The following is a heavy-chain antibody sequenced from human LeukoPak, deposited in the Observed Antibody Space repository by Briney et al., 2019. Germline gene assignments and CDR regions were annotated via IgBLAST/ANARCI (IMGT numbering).Heavy chain of an antibody. CDR1: GGSISSYY. V-gene: IGHV4-59*01. D-gene: IGHD6-19*01. Sequence: SETLSLTCTVSGGSISSYYWSWIRQPPGKGLEWIGYIYYSGSTNYNPSLKSRVTISVDTSKNQFSLKLSSVTAADTAVYYCARSSGWYYFDYWGQGTLVTVSS. CDR3: ARSSGWYYFDY. CDR2: IYYSGST. J-gene: IGHJ4*02.